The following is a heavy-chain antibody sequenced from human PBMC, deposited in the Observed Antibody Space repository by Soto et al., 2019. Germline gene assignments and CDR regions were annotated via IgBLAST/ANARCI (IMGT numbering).Heavy chain of an antibody. J-gene: IGHJ4*02. CDR2: IYQSGST. V-gene: IGHV4-30-2*01. CDR1: GGSISSGGYA. Sequence: QLQLQESGSGLVKPSQTLSLTCAVSGGSISSGGYAWGWIRQPPGKGLEWIGYIYQSGSTYYNPSLKSRVSISVDRSRNQFSLKLSSVTAADTAVYYCARVHDYWGQGTLVTVSS. CDR3: ARVHDY.